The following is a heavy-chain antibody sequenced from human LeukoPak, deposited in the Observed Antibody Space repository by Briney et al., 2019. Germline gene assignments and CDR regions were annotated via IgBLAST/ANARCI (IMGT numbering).Heavy chain of an antibody. CDR3: AKGINPDYYDSSGHYYFGMDV. CDR1: GFTFSSYA. J-gene: IGHJ6*02. Sequence: KAGGSLRLSCAASGFTFSSYAMSWVRQAPGKGLEWVSAISGSGGSTYYADSVKGRFTISRDNSKTTLYLQMNSLRAEDTALYYCAKGINPDYYDSSGHYYFGMDVWGQGTTVTVSS. D-gene: IGHD3-22*01. CDR2: ISGSGGST. V-gene: IGHV3-23*01.